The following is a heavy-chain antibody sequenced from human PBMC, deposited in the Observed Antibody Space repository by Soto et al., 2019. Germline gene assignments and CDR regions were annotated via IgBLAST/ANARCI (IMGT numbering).Heavy chain of an antibody. CDR3: ATGVIWIGYFTVDS. J-gene: IGHJ4*02. V-gene: IGHV1-69*13. CDR2: FIPVYRTL. D-gene: IGHD3-3*01. Sequence: SVKVSCKASGGSFGKSAINWVRQTPGQGLEWLGGFIPVYRTLNYAQKFQGRVTITADESTGTAYMTLSSLESDDTAVYYCATGVIWIGYFTVDSWGQGTRVTVSS. CDR1: GGSFGKSA.